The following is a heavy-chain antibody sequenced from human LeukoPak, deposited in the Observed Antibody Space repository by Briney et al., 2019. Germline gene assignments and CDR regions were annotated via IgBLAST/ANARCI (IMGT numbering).Heavy chain of an antibody. V-gene: IGHV3-30*18. CDR1: GFTFSSYG. D-gene: IGHD6-13*01. CDR2: ISYDGSNK. J-gene: IGHJ4*02. CDR3: AKSGTSSFWSPRVKTYFDY. Sequence: GGSLRLSCAASGFTFSSYGMHWVRQAPGKGLEWVAVISYDGSNKCYADSVKGRFTISRDNSKNTLYLQMNSLRAEDTAVYYCAKSGTSSFWSPRVKTYFDYWGQGTLVTVSS.